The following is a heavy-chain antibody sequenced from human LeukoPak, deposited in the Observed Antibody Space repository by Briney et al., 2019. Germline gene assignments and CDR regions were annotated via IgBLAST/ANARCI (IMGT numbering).Heavy chain of an antibody. J-gene: IGHJ4*02. D-gene: IGHD3-22*01. CDR2: ISGSGGST. Sequence: GGSLRLSCAASGFTFSSYAMSWVRQAPGKGLEWVSAISGSGGSTYYADSVKGRFTISRDNSKNTLYLQMNSLRAEDTAVYYCAKVSSDSSGYYNIDYWGQGTLVTVSS. CDR1: GFTFSSYA. V-gene: IGHV3-23*01. CDR3: AKVSSDSSGYYNIDY.